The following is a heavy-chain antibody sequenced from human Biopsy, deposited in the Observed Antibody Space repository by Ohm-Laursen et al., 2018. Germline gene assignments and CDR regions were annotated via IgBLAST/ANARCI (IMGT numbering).Heavy chain of an antibody. CDR3: AKDRFPYTSGYSSVFEY. V-gene: IGHV3-30*18. CDR1: GFTFSSYG. D-gene: IGHD3-22*01. CDR2: ISNDGDIK. Sequence: SLRLSCSASGFTFSSYGMHWVRQAPGKGLEWVSLISNDGDIKYSADSMEGRFTISRDNSRNTLFLQMNSLKAEDTAVYYCAKDRFPYTSGYSSVFEYWGQGTLVTIPS. J-gene: IGHJ4*02.